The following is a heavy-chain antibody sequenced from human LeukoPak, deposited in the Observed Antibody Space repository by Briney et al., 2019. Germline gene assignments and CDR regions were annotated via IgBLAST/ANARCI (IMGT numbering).Heavy chain of an antibody. Sequence: PSETLSLTCTVSGGSISSSSYYWGWIRQPPGKGLEWIGSIYYSGSTYYNPSLKSRVTISVDTSKNQFSLKLSSVTAADTAVYYCARSSERKYYFDYWGQGTLVTVSS. CDR1: GGSISSSSYY. D-gene: IGHD3-22*01. J-gene: IGHJ4*02. CDR3: ARSSERKYYFDY. CDR2: IYYSGST. V-gene: IGHV4-39*07.